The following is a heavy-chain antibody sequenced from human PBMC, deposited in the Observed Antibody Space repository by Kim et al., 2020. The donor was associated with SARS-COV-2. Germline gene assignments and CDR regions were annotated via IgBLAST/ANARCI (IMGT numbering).Heavy chain of an antibody. J-gene: IGHJ4*02. V-gene: IGHV4-39*02. CDR3: ARERTMVRGVDDY. D-gene: IGHD3-10*01. Sequence: SNPSLKSRVTISVDTAKNQFSLKLSSVTAADTAVYYCARERTMVRGVDDYWGQGTLVTVSS.